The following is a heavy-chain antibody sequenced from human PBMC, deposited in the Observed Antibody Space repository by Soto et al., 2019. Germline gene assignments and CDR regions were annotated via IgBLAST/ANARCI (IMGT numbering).Heavy chain of an antibody. CDR2: IGTAGDT. D-gene: IGHD2-15*01. CDR3: ARGGGGYVYYYYMDV. V-gene: IGHV3-13*01. Sequence: PGGSLRLSCAASGFTFSSYDMHWVRQATGKGLEWVSAIGTAGDTYYPGSVKGRFTISRENAKNSLYLQMNSLRAGDTAVYYCARGGGGYVYYYYMDVWGKGTTVTAP. CDR1: GFTFSSYD. J-gene: IGHJ6*03.